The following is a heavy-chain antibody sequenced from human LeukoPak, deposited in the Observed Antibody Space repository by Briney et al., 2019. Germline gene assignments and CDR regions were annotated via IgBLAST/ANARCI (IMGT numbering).Heavy chain of an antibody. CDR3: AKDLGYYYDSSGYPR. CDR2: IKQDGSEK. V-gene: IGHV3-7*03. J-gene: IGHJ4*02. Sequence: GGSLRLSCAASGFTFSSYWMSWVRQAPGKGLEWVANIKQDGSEKYYVDSVKGRFTISRDNSKNTLYLQMNSLRAEDTAVYYCAKDLGYYYDSSGYPRWGQGTLVTVSS. D-gene: IGHD3-22*01. CDR1: GFTFSSYW.